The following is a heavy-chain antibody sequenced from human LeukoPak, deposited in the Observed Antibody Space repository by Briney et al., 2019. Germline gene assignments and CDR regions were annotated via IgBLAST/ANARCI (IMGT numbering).Heavy chain of an antibody. CDR1: GFTFSSYS. J-gene: IGHJ4*02. D-gene: IGHD6-19*01. CDR3: ATVGYSSGWHSPIDY. Sequence: GGSLRLSCAASGFTFSSYSMNWVRQAPGKGLEWVSSISSSSSYIYYADSVKGRFTISGDNAKNSLYLQMNSLRAEDTAVYYCATVGYSSGWHSPIDYWGQGTLVTVSS. CDR2: ISSSSSYI. V-gene: IGHV3-21*01.